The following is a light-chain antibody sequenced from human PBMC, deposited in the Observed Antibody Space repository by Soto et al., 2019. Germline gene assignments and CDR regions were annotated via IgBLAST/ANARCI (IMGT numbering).Light chain of an antibody. CDR1: QDMGDY. Sequence: DIQMTQSPSSRSASVGDRITITCQASQDMGDYLNWYQQKPGKAPKLLIYDASKLATGVPSGFSGSGSGTDFTFTISSLQPEDIATYYCQQCDNLPFTFGPGTKVDI. CDR3: QQCDNLPFT. J-gene: IGKJ3*01. V-gene: IGKV1-33*01. CDR2: DAS.